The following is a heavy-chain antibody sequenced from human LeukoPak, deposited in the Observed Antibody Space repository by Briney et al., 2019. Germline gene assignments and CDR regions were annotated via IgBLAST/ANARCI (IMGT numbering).Heavy chain of an antibody. CDR3: AGDPGDGSGSPVSYFDY. V-gene: IGHV3-21*04. D-gene: IGHD3-22*01. J-gene: IGHJ4*02. CDR1: GGSISSYY. Sequence: ETLSLTCTVSGGSISSYYWSWIRQPPGKGLEWVSSISSSSSYIYYADSVKGRFTISRDNAKNSLYLQMNSLRSEDTAVYYCAGDPGDGSGSPVSYFDYWGQGILVTVSS. CDR2: ISSSSSYI.